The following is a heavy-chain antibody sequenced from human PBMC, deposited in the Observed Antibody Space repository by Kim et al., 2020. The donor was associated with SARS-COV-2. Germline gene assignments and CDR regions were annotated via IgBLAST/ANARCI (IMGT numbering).Heavy chain of an antibody. V-gene: IGHV4-4*07. CDR2: IYTSGST. D-gene: IGHD3-22*01. Sequence: SETLSLTCTVSGGSISSYYWSWIRQPAGKGLEWIGRIYTSGSTNYNPSLKSRVTMSVDTSKNQFSLKLSSVTAADTAVYYCARDRGYYDSSGYYLYSDYWGQGTLVTVSS. CDR1: GGSISSYY. J-gene: IGHJ4*02. CDR3: ARDRGYYDSSGYYLYSDY.